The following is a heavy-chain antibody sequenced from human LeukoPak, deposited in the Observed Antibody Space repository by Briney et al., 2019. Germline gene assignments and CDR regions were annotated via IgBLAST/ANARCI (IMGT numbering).Heavy chain of an antibody. CDR2: IYYSGST. J-gene: IGHJ4*02. Sequence: ASETLSLTCTVSGGSVSSGSYYWSWIRQPPGKGLEWIGYIYYSGSTNYNPSLKSRVTISVDTSKNQFSLKLSSVTAADTAVYYCARDGVRGAPYWGQGALDTVSS. CDR1: GGSVSSGSYY. D-gene: IGHD3-10*01. V-gene: IGHV4-61*01. CDR3: ARDGVRGAPY.